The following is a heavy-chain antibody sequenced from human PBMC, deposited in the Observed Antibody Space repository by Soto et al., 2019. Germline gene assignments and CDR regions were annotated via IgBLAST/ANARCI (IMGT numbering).Heavy chain of an antibody. V-gene: IGHV2-70*11. D-gene: IGHD4-17*01. J-gene: IGHJ4*02. CDR1: GFSLSTSGMC. Sequence: SGPTLVNPTQTLTLTCTFSGFSLSTSGMCVSWIRQPPGKALEWLARIDWDDDKYYSTSLKTRLTISKDTSRNQVVLTMTNVEPVDTATYYCARQNGDGQYHFDYWGQGSLVTVSS. CDR3: ARQNGDGQYHFDY. CDR2: IDWDDDK.